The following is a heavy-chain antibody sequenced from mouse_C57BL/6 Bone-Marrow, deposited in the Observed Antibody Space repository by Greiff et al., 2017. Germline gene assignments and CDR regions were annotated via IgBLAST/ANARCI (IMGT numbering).Heavy chain of an antibody. CDR2: IYPTSGRT. Sequence: VQLQQPGAELVKPGASVKMSCKASGYTFTSYWITWVKQRPGHGLEWIGDIYPTSGRTNYNEKFKSKAILTVDTSSNTAYMQLSSLTSEDSAVFYCARSGPLGRSFDHGGQGNTLTVSS. CDR1: GYTFTSYW. V-gene: IGHV1-55*01. CDR3: ARSGPLGRSFDH. J-gene: IGHJ2*01. D-gene: IGHD4-1*01.